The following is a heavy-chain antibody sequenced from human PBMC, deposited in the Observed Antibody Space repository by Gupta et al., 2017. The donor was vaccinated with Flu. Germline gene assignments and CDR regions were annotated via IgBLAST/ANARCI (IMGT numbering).Heavy chain of an antibody. J-gene: IGHJ5*02. CDR2: INPNSGDT. Sequence: YIFTNYYIHWVRQAPGQGLEWMGWINPNSGDTNYAQNFQGRVTMTRDTSISTAYMELTSLRSDDTAMYYCVRISTSAWFDPWGQGTLVTVSS. CDR1: YIFTNYY. CDR3: VRISTSAWFDP. V-gene: IGHV1-2*02. D-gene: IGHD3-3*01.